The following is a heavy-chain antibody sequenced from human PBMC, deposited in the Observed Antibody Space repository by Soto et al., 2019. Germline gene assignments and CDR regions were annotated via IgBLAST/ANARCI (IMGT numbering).Heavy chain of an antibody. V-gene: IGHV4-34*01. D-gene: IGHD6-13*01. CDR2: INHSGST. CDR1: GGSFSGYY. Sequence: PSETLSLTCAVYGGSFSGYYWSWIRQPPGKXLEWIGEINHSGSTNYNPSLKSRVTISVDTSKNQFSLKLSSVTAADTAVYYCARGLRRGSSWYTPYYYYGMDVWGQGTTVTVSS. CDR3: ARGLRRGSSWYTPYYYYGMDV. J-gene: IGHJ6*02.